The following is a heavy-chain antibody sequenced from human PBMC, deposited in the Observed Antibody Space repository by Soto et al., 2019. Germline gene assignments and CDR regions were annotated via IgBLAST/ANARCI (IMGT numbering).Heavy chain of an antibody. Sequence: QLQLQESGSGLVKPSQTLSLTCAVSGGSISSGGYSWSWIRQPPGKGLEWIGYIYHSGSTYYNPSLQRRRTTSVERSTNQFSLQLSSVTAADTAVYYCARGGKTVTTFDYWGQGTLVTVSS. J-gene: IGHJ4*02. V-gene: IGHV4-30-2*01. CDR1: GGSISSGGYS. D-gene: IGHD4-17*01. CDR2: IYHSGST. CDR3: ARGGKTVTTFDY.